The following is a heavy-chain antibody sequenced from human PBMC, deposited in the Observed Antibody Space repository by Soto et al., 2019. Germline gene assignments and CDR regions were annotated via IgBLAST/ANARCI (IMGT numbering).Heavy chain of an antibody. D-gene: IGHD6-13*01. Sequence: PGGSLRLSCAASGFTFDDYAMHWVRQAPGKGLEWVSGISWNSGSIGYADSVKGRFTISRDNAKNSLYLQMNSLRAEDTALYYCAKDRGYSSSWYYFDYWGQGTLVTAPQ. V-gene: IGHV3-9*01. CDR2: ISWNSGSI. CDR1: GFTFDDYA. J-gene: IGHJ4*02. CDR3: AKDRGYSSSWYYFDY.